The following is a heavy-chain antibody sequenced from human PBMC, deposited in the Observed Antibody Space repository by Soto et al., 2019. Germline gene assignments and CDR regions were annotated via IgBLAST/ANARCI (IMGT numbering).Heavy chain of an antibody. CDR2: IIPILGIA. Sequence: SVKVSCKASGGTFSSYTISWVRQAPGQGLEWMGRIIPILGIAIYAQKFQGRVTMTEDTSTDTAYMELSSLRSEDTAVYYCATIKNAGSWYFIDPWGQGTLVTVSS. CDR1: GGTFSSYT. CDR3: ATIKNAGSWYFIDP. J-gene: IGHJ5*02. V-gene: IGHV1-69*02. D-gene: IGHD6-13*01.